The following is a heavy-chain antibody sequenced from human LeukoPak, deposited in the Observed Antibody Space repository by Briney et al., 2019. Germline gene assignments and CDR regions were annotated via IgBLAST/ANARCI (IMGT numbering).Heavy chain of an antibody. CDR2: ISSSSSYI. D-gene: IGHD3/OR15-3a*01. Sequence: GGSLRLSCAASGFTFSSYSMNWVRQAPGKGLEWVSSISSSSSYIYYADSVKGRFTISRDNAKNSLYLQMNSLGGEDTALYYCAKGRWGLTINNFDLWGQGTMVTVSS. CDR1: GFTFSSYS. V-gene: IGHV3-21*04. J-gene: IGHJ3*01. CDR3: AKGRWGLTINNFDL.